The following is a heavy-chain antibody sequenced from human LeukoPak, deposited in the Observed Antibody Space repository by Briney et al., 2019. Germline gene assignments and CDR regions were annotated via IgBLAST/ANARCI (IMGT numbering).Heavy chain of an antibody. CDR2: MNPNSGNT. V-gene: IGHV1-8*01. J-gene: IGHJ3*02. D-gene: IGHD3-9*01. CDR3: ARARDEYFDWLKDAFDI. CDR1: GYTFTIYD. Sequence: ASVKVSCTASGYTFTIYDINWVRQATGQGLEWMGWMNPNSGNTGYAQKFQGRVTMTRNTSISTAYMELSSLRSEDTAVYYCARARDEYFDWLKDAFDIWGQGTMVTVSS.